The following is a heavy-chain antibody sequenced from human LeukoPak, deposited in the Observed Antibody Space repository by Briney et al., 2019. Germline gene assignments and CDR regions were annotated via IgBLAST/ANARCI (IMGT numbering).Heavy chain of an antibody. CDR2: ISWNSGSI. V-gene: IGHV3-9*01. D-gene: IGHD6-19*01. CDR3: AKDTIAVARETAFDI. Sequence: PGGSLRLSCAASGFTFDDYAMHWVRQAPGKGLEWVSGISWNSGSIGYADSVKGRFTISRDNAKNSLYLQMNSLRAEDTALYYCAKDTIAVARETAFDIWGQGTMVTVSS. J-gene: IGHJ3*02. CDR1: GFTFDDYA.